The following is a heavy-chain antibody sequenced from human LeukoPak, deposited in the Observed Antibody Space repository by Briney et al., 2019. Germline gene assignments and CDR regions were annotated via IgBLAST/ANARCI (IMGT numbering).Heavy chain of an antibody. CDR2: IIPIFGTA. CDR3: ARFCSSTSCVYYGMDV. CDR1: GGTLSSYA. Sequence: ASVTVSCKASGGTLSSYAISWVRQAPGQGLEWMGGIIPIFGTANYAQKFQGRVTITADESTSTAYMELSSLRSEDTAVYYCARFCSSTSCVYYGMDVWGQGTTVTVSS. V-gene: IGHV1-69*13. D-gene: IGHD2-2*01. J-gene: IGHJ6*02.